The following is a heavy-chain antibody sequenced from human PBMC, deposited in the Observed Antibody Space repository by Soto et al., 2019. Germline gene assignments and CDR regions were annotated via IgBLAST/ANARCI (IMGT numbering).Heavy chain of an antibody. CDR1: GGSVNSGSYY. CDR3: ARDIRGFSRALDY. V-gene: IGHV4-61*01. CDR2: IYNSGAT. Sequence: SSETLSLTCSVSGGSVNSGSYYWTWVRQPPGKGLEWIGNIYNSGATNYNPSLQNRLTISIDTSKNQYSLKLTSVTAADAALYYCARDIRGFSRALDYWGRGTRVTVSS. J-gene: IGHJ4*02. D-gene: IGHD5-18*01.